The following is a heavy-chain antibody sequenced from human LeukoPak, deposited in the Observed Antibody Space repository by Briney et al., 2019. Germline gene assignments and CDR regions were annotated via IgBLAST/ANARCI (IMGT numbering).Heavy chain of an antibody. CDR2: INIGGTNT. Sequence: GGSLRLSCAASGFTFNDYYMSWIRQAPGKGLEWLSYINIGGTNTHYADSVKGRFTISRDNAKKSLYLEMNNLSAEDTAVYYCATGGAGFDIWGQGVLVTVSS. D-gene: IGHD5-12*01. CDR3: ATGGAGFDI. V-gene: IGHV3-11*01. CDR1: GFTFNDYY. J-gene: IGHJ5*02.